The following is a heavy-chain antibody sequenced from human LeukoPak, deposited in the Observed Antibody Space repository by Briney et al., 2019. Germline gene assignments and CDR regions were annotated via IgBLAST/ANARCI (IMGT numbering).Heavy chain of an antibody. CDR2: ISAYNGNS. Sequence: ASVKVSCTASGYTFTSYGISWVRQAPGQGLEWMGWISAYNGNSNYAQKLQGRVTMTTDTSTSTAYMELRSLRSDDTAVYYCARTSGGTYYYYGMDVWGQGTTVTVSS. CDR1: GYTFTSYG. V-gene: IGHV1-18*01. D-gene: IGHD2-15*01. J-gene: IGHJ6*02. CDR3: ARTSGGTYYYYGMDV.